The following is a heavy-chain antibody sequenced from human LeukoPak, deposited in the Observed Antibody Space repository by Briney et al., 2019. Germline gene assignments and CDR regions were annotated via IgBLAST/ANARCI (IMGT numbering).Heavy chain of an antibody. CDR3: AREGRQSFGVVIGWFDP. CDR2: ISAYNGNT. D-gene: IGHD3-3*01. J-gene: IGHJ5*02. V-gene: IGHV1-18*01. Sequence: ASVKVSCKASGYTFTSYGISWVRQAPGQGLDWMGWISAYNGNTNYAQKLQGRVTMTTDTSTSTAYMELRSLRSDDTAVYYCAREGRQSFGVVIGWFDPWGQGTLVTVSS. CDR1: GYTFTSYG.